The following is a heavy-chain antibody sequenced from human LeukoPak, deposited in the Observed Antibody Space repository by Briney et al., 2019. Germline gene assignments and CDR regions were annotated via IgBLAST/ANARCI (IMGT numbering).Heavy chain of an antibody. Sequence: GGSLRLSCAASGFTFSSYEMNWVRQAPGKGLEWVSYISSSGGTIYYADSVKGRFTISRDNAKNSLYLQMNSLRAEDTAVCYCARETGYSYNTVDYWGQGTLVTVSS. J-gene: IGHJ4*02. CDR2: ISSSGGTI. CDR3: ARETGYSYNTVDY. CDR1: GFTFSSYE. V-gene: IGHV3-48*03. D-gene: IGHD5-18*01.